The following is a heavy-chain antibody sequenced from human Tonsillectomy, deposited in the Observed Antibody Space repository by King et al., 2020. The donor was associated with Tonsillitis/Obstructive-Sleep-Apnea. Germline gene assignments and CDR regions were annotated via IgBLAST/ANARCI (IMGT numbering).Heavy chain of an antibody. CDR3: ARGLLLRMEQDEGLNNWFDP. D-gene: IGHD1/OR15-1a*01. CDR2: INHSGST. CDR1: GGSFSGYY. Sequence: VQLQQWGAGLLKPSETLSLTCAVYGGSFSGYYWSWIRQPPGKGLEWIGEINHSGSTNYNPSLKSRVTISVDTSKNQFSLKLSSVTAADTAVYYCARGLLLRMEQDEGLNNWFDPWGQGTLVTVSS. J-gene: IGHJ5*02. V-gene: IGHV4-34*01.